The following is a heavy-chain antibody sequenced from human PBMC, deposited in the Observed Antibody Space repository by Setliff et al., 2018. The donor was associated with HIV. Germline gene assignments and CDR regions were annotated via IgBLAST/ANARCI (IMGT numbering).Heavy chain of an antibody. CDR1: GNSTTSSDYY. J-gene: IGHJ5*02. CDR2: IYYSGTT. V-gene: IGHV4-39*01. CDR3: ARRSGGYDLFFDS. D-gene: IGHD5-12*01. Sequence: TLETLSLTCTVSGNSTTSSDYYWGWVRQPPGKGLEWIGSIYYSGTTYHNPSLKSRVTISVHTSKNLLSLSLVSVTATDTAIYYCARRSGGYDLFFDSWGQGMLVTV.